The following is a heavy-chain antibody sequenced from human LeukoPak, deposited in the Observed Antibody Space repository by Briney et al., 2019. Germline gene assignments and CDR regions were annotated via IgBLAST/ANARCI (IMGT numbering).Heavy chain of an antibody. J-gene: IGHJ4*02. CDR3: TRSSGWRSPLAY. V-gene: IGHV4-34*03. D-gene: IGHD6-19*01. CDR2: INHSGST. CDR1: GGSFSAYS. Sequence: SETLSLTCGVYGGSFSAYSWTWIRQPPGKGLEWIGEINHSGSTNYNPSLKSRVTISVDTSKNQFSLKLSSVTAADTAVYYCTRSSGWRSPLAYWGQGTLVTVSS.